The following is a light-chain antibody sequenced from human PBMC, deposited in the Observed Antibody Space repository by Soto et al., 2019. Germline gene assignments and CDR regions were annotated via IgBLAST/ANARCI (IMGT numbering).Light chain of an antibody. CDR2: KAS. CDR3: QHYNSYSEA. V-gene: IGKV1-5*03. CDR1: QTISSG. Sequence: DIQMTQSPSSLSASVGDRVTITCRASQTISSGLAWYQQKPGKAPKLLIYKASTVKSGVPSRFSGSGSGTEFTLTISSLQPDDFATYYCQHYNSYSEAFGQGTKV. J-gene: IGKJ1*01.